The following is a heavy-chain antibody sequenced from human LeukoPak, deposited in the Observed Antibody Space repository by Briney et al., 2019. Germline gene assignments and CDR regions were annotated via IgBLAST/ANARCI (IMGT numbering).Heavy chain of an antibody. CDR3: ATYSSGWYPYYFDY. Sequence: ASVRVSCKASGYTFTSYGISWVRQAPGQGLEWRGWISAYNGNTNYAQRLQGRVTMTTDTSTSTAYMELRSLRSDDTAVYYCATYSSGWYPYYFDYWGQGTLVTVSS. J-gene: IGHJ4*02. CDR1: GYTFTSYG. D-gene: IGHD6-19*01. CDR2: ISAYNGNT. V-gene: IGHV1-18*01.